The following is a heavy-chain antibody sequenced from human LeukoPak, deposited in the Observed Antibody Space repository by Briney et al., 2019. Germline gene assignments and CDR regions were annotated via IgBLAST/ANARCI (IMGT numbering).Heavy chain of an antibody. D-gene: IGHD1-26*01. CDR1: GDSITSFS. Sequence: SETLSLTCTVSGDSITSFSWSWIRQTAGKGLEWLGEVLSGGNTDYNPSLKSRVAMSVDTSKHQISLKLSSVTAADTAVYFCVRGTYFYDVSGYFAYWGRGIQVTVSS. CDR3: VRGTYFYDVSGYFAY. V-gene: IGHV4-4*07. J-gene: IGHJ4*02. CDR2: VLSGGNT.